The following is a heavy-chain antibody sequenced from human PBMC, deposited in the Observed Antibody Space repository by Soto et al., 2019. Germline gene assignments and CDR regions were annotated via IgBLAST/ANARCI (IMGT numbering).Heavy chain of an antibody. Sequence: GASGKVSCKACGYTFTGYYMRWVRQAPGQGLEWMGWINPNSGCTNYAQKFQGRVTMTRDTSISTAYMELSRLRSDDTAVYYCARGTYYYDSSAKGYFDYWGQGTLVTVSS. J-gene: IGHJ4*02. V-gene: IGHV1-2*02. CDR2: INPNSGCT. CDR1: GYTFTGYY. D-gene: IGHD3-22*01. CDR3: ARGTYYYDSSAKGYFDY.